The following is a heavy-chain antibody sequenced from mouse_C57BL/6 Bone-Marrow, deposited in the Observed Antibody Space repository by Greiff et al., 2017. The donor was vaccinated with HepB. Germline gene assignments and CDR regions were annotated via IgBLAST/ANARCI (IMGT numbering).Heavy chain of an antibody. D-gene: IGHD1-1*01. CDR1: GFSLSTSGMG. J-gene: IGHJ3*01. V-gene: IGHV8-12*01. CDR2: IYWDDDK. Sequence: QVTLKESGPGILQSSQPLSLTCSFSGFSLSTSGMGVSWIRQPSGKGLEWLAHIYWDDDKRYNPSLKSRLTISKDTSRNQVFLKITSVDTADTATYYCARRDYYGSSSFAYWGQGTLVTVSA. CDR3: ARRDYYGSSSFAY.